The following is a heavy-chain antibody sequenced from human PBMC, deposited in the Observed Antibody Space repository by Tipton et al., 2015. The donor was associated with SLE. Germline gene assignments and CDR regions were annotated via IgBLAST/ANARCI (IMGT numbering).Heavy chain of an antibody. CDR1: GGSISSHY. CDR2: IYYSGST. CDR3: ARVPRTFYYDYSGHFDY. D-gene: IGHD3-22*01. V-gene: IGHV4-59*11. Sequence: TLSLTCTVSGGSISSHYWSWIRQPPGKGLEWIGYIYYSGSTNYNPSLKSRVTISVDTSKNQFSLKVSSVTAADTAVYYCARVPRTFYYDYSGHFDYWGPGTLVTVSS. J-gene: IGHJ4*02.